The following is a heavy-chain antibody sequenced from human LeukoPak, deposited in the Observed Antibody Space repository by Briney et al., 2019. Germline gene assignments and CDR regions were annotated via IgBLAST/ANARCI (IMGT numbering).Heavy chain of an antibody. D-gene: IGHD3-10*01. J-gene: IGHJ2*01. V-gene: IGHV3-74*01. CDR3: ARPVSRVRWYFDL. CDR2: INSDGSST. CDR1: GFTFSSYW. Sequence: GGSLRLSCAASGFTFSSYWMHWVRQAPGKGLVWVSRINSDGSSTSYADSVKGRFTISRDNAKNTLYLQMNSLRAEDTAVYYCARPVSRVRWYFDLWGRGTLVTVSS.